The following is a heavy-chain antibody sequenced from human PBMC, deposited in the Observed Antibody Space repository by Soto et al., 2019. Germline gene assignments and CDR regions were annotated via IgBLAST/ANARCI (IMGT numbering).Heavy chain of an antibody. V-gene: IGHV3-23*01. Sequence: EVQLLESGGGLVQPGGSLRLSCAASGFTFSSYAMSWVRQAPGKGLEWVSAISGSGGSTYYADYVKGRFTISRDNPKNTLYLQMNSLRAEETAVYYCAKPRGAGATLDYYYDGMDVWGQGTTVTVSS. CDR2: ISGSGGST. D-gene: IGHD1-26*01. CDR1: GFTFSSYA. J-gene: IGHJ6*02. CDR3: AKPRGAGATLDYYYDGMDV.